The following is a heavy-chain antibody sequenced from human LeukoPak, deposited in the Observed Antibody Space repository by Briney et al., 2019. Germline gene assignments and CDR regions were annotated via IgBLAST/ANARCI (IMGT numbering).Heavy chain of an antibody. CDR3: AKDDDDGDHVVVDH. Sequence: PGGSLRLSCAASGFTFSSYAMGWARQAPGKGLEWVSLISGSGGSTYYADSVKGRFTVSRDNSKNTEYLQMNSLRAEDTAIYYCAKDDDDGDHVVVDHWGQGTLVTVSS. CDR2: ISGSGGST. J-gene: IGHJ4*02. V-gene: IGHV3-23*01. CDR1: GFTFSSYA. D-gene: IGHD4-17*01.